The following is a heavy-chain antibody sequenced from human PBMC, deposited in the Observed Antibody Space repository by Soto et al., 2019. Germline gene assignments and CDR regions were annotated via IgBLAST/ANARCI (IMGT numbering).Heavy chain of an antibody. CDR2: ISYDGSNK. CDR1: GFTFSSYA. J-gene: IGHJ4*02. CDR3: ATFDGTYYYDSSGYYPDY. V-gene: IGHV3-30-3*01. Sequence: GGSLRLSCAASGFTFSSYAMHWVRQAPGKGLEWVAVISYDGSNKYYADSVKGRFTISRDNSKNTLYLQMNSLRAEDTAVYYCATFDGTYYYDSSGYYPDYWGQGTLVTVSS. D-gene: IGHD3-22*01.